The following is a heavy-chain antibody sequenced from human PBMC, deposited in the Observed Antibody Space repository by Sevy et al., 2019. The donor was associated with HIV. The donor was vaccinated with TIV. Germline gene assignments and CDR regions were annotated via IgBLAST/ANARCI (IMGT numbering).Heavy chain of an antibody. Sequence: GGSLRLSCEGSGFIFNSYWMSWVRQAPVKGLEWVANIKEDGSEENYVDSVKGRFTISRDNAKNSVYLEMNSLRVEDTAVYFCASEYSFAAFFDYWGQGTRVTVSS. D-gene: IGHD5-12*01. J-gene: IGHJ4*02. V-gene: IGHV3-7*01. CDR3: ASEYSFAAFFDY. CDR2: IKEDGSEE. CDR1: GFIFNSYW.